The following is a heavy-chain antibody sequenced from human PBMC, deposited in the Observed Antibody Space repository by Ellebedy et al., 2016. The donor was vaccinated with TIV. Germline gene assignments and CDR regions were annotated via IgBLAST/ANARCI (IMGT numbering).Heavy chain of an antibody. D-gene: IGHD2-21*02. V-gene: IGHV1-8*02. Sequence: ASVKVSCXASGYTFTSYGISWVRQAPGQGLEWMGWMNPNSGNTGYAQKFQGRVTMTRNTSISTAYMELSSLRSEDTAVYYCARMLQKAYCGGDCSKKGFDYWGQGTLVTVSS. CDR3: ARMLQKAYCGGDCSKKGFDY. CDR2: MNPNSGNT. CDR1: GYTFTSYG. J-gene: IGHJ4*02.